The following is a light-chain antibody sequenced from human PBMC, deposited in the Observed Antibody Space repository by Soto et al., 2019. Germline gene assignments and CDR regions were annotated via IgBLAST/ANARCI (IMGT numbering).Light chain of an antibody. J-gene: IGKJ4*01. Sequence: EIALTQSPGTLSLSPGERATLSCRASQSVNSLYLAWYQQKPGQAPRLLIYGASSRATGIPDRFSGSGSGTDFTLTVSRLEPEDFAVYYCQWYSGSQPFGGGPKVAIK. CDR2: GAS. CDR3: QWYSGSQP. CDR1: QSVNSLY. V-gene: IGKV3-20*01.